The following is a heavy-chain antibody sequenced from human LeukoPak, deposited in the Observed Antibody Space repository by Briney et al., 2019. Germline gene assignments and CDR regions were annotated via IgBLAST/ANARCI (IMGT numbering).Heavy chain of an antibody. CDR1: GFTFSSYG. CDR3: AKETRAARRYYYYGMDV. V-gene: IGHV3-30*18. Sequence: GGSLRLSCAASGFTFSSYGMHWVRQAPGKGLEWGAVISYGGSNKYYADSVKGRFTISRDNSKNTLYLQMNSLRAEDTAVYYCAKETRAARRYYYYGMDVWGQGTTVTVSS. D-gene: IGHD6-6*01. CDR2: ISYGGSNK. J-gene: IGHJ6*02.